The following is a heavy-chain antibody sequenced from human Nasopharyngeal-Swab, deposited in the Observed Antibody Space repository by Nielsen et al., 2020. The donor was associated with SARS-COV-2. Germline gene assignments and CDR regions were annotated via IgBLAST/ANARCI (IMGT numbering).Heavy chain of an antibody. CDR3: ARVGAVAGDSDY. CDR1: GFTFSSYA. D-gene: IGHD6-19*01. V-gene: IGHV3-30-3*01. CDR2: ISYDGSNK. Sequence: GGSLRLSCAASGFTFSSYAMHWVRQAPGKGLEWVAVISYDGSNKYYADSVKGRFIISRDNSKNTLYLQMNSLRAEDTAVYYCARVGAVAGDSDYWGQGTLVTVSS. J-gene: IGHJ4*02.